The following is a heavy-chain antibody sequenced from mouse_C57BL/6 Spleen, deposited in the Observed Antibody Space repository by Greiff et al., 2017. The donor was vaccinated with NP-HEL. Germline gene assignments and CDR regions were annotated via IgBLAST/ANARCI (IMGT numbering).Heavy chain of an antibody. V-gene: IGHV1-82*01. CDR2: IYPGDGDT. Sequence: VQLQQSGPELVKPGASVKISCKASGYAFSSSWMNWVKQRPGKGLEWIGRIYPGDGDTNYNGKFKGKATLTADKSSSTAYMQLSSLTSEDSAVYFCSRWVYYGSNSYWYFDVWGTRTTVTVSS. J-gene: IGHJ1*03. CDR3: SRWVYYGSNSYWYFDV. D-gene: IGHD1-1*01. CDR1: GYAFSSSW.